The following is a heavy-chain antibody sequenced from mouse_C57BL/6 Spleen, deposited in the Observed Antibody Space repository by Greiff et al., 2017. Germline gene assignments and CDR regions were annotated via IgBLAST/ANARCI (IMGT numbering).Heavy chain of an antibody. CDR2: IYPGDGDT. V-gene: IGHV1-80*01. Sequence: VQVVESGAELVKPGASVKISCKASGYAFSSYWMNWVKQRPGKGLEWIGQIYPGDGDTNYNGKFKGKATLTADKSSSTAYMQLSSLTSEDSAVYFCARVITTVVATPASYFDYWGQGTTLTVSS. CDR1: GYAFSSYW. J-gene: IGHJ2*01. D-gene: IGHD1-1*01. CDR3: ARVITTVVATPASYFDY.